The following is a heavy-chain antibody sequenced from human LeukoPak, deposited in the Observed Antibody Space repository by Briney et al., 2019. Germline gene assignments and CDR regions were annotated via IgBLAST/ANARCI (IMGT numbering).Heavy chain of an antibody. CDR1: GGTFSSYA. CDR2: IIPILGIA. D-gene: IGHD2-2*01. V-gene: IGHV1-69*04. CDR3: ARGCSTSCYQLYYYYGMDV. Sequence: ASVKVSCKASGGTFSSYAISWVRQAPGQGLEWMGRIIPILGIANYAQKLQGRVTMTTDTSTSTAYMELRSLRSDDTAVYYCARGCSTSCYQLYYYYGMDVWGQGTTVTVSS. J-gene: IGHJ6*02.